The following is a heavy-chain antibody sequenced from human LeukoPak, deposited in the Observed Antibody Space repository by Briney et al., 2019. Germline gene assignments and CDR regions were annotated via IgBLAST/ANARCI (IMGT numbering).Heavy chain of an antibody. CDR1: GFAFRNYY. D-gene: IGHD6-19*01. V-gene: IGHV3-11*01. CDR3: ARDLAMAGRDLDY. CDR2: ISNSGSII. Sequence: GGPLRLSCAASGFAFRNYYMDWVRQAPGKGLEWVAYISNSGSIIYYAESVKGRFTISRDNAKNSLYLQMNSLRAEDTALYYCARDLAMAGRDLDYWGQGTLVTVSS. J-gene: IGHJ4*02.